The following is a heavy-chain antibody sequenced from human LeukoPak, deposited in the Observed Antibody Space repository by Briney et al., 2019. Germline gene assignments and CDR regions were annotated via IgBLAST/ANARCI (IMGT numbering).Heavy chain of an antibody. D-gene: IGHD3-22*01. Sequence: ASVKVSCKASGYTFTDYYMHWVRQAPGQGLEWLGLINPDSGGTNYAQKFQGRVTMTRDTSISTHYMELSRLRSDDTAVYYCAREYYDSSAYNQEAIDYWGQGTLVTASS. CDR1: GYTFTDYY. CDR3: AREYYDSSAYNQEAIDY. V-gene: IGHV1-2*02. CDR2: INPDSGGT. J-gene: IGHJ4*02.